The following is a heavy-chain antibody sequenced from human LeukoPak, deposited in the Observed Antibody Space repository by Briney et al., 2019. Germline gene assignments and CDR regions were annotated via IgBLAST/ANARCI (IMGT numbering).Heavy chain of an antibody. CDR1: GGSISSSSYY. CDR2: IYYSGST. Sequence: PSETLSLTCTVSGGSISSSSYYWGWIRQPPGKGLEWIGSIYYSGSTYYNPSLKSRVTISVDTSKNQFSLKLSSVTAADTAVYYCAREEYYYGSGSYYNWFDPWGQGTLVTVSS. V-gene: IGHV4-39*07. J-gene: IGHJ5*02. CDR3: AREEYYYGSGSYYNWFDP. D-gene: IGHD3-10*01.